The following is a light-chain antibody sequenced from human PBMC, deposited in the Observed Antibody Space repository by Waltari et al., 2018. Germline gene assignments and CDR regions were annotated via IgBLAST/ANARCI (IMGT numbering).Light chain of an antibody. J-gene: IGKJ1*01. Sequence: EIVLTQSPGTLSLSPGERATLSCRASENISRFLAWYQQRPGQAPRLLIYATSSRATGIPDRISGSGSGTDFSLTISRLEPEDFAVYYCQHHVRLPATFGQGTKVEIK. V-gene: IGKV3-20*01. CDR1: ENISRF. CDR3: QHHVRLPAT. CDR2: ATS.